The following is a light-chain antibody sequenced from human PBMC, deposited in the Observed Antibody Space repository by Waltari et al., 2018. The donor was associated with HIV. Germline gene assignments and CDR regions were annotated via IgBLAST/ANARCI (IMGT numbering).Light chain of an antibody. CDR2: KDS. CDR3: QSADSSGTWV. Sequence: SYDLTQPPSVSVSPGQTARITCSGDALPKQYAYWYQQRPGQAPVLVMSKDSERPSGIPERFSGSSSGTTVTLTISGVQAEDEADYYCQSADSSGTWVFGGGTKLTVL. V-gene: IGLV3-25*03. CDR1: ALPKQY. J-gene: IGLJ2*01.